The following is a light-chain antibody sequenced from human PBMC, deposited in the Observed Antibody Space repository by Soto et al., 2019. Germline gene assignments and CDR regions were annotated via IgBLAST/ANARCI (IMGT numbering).Light chain of an antibody. Sequence: EIVLTQSPATLSASPGEGAILSCRASQSVSNSLAWYQQKPGQAPRLLIYDASVRATATPARFSGSGSGTDFTLTISSLEPEDFAVYFCQQRTRWPITFGGGSKVE. V-gene: IGKV3-11*01. CDR2: DAS. J-gene: IGKJ4*01. CDR1: QSVSNS. CDR3: QQRTRWPIT.